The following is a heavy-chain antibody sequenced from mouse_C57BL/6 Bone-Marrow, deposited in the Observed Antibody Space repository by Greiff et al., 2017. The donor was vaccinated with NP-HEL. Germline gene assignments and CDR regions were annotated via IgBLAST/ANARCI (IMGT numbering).Heavy chain of an antibody. CDR2: IYPGDGDT. CDR3: ARGAY. Sequence: QVQLKESGAELVKPGASVKISCKASGYEFSNYWLNWVKQRPGKGLEWIGQIYPGDGDTTYNGKFKDKATLTADKSSRTAYMQLSRLTSEDSAVYFCARGAYWGQGTLVTVSA. V-gene: IGHV1-80*01. CDR1: GYEFSNYW. J-gene: IGHJ3*01.